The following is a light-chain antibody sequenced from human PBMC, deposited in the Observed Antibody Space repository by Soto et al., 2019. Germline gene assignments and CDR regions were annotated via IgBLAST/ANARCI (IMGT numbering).Light chain of an antibody. CDR3: QQNNTYPLT. J-gene: IGKJ4*01. CDR1: QTISTW. CDR2: KAS. Sequence: DIQMTQSPSTLSASVGDRVTITCRASQTISTWLAWYQQKPGKAPKLLIYKASSLEGGVPSRFSGSGSGTEINITIRRLQADDFATFYFQQNNTYPLTFGGGTTVDIK. V-gene: IGKV1-5*03.